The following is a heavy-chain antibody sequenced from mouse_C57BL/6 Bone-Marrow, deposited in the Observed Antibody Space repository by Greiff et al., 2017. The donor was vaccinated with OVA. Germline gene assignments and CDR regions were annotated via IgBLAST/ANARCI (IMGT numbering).Heavy chain of an antibody. J-gene: IGHJ3*01. V-gene: IGHV14-4*01. D-gene: IGHD2-1*01. CDR3: TTLIYYGNYWFAY. CDR1: GFNIKDDY. CDR2: IDPENGDT. Sequence: VHVKQSGAELVRPGASVKLSCTASGFNIKDDYMHWVKQRPEQGLEWIGWIDPENGDTEYASKFQGKATITADPSSNTAYLQLSSLTSEDTAVYYCTTLIYYGNYWFAYWGQGTLVTVSA.